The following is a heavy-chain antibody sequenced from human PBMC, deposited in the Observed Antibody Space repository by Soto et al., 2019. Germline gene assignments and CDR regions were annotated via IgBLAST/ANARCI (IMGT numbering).Heavy chain of an antibody. D-gene: IGHD3-10*01. Sequence: SGPTLVNPTQTLTLTCTFSGFSLSTSGVGVGWIRQPPGKALEWLALIYWNDDKRYSPSLKSRLTITKDTSKNQVVLTMTNMDPVDTATYYFAHIRLWFGELFPYYGMDVWGQGTTVTVSS. CDR3: AHIRLWFGELFPYYGMDV. J-gene: IGHJ6*02. CDR2: IYWNDDK. CDR1: GFSLSTSGVG. V-gene: IGHV2-5*01.